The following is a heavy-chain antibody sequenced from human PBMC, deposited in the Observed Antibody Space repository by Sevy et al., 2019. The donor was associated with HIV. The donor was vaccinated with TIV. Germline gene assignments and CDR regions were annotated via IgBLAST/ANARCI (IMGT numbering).Heavy chain of an antibody. CDR1: GYTLTELS. Sequence: ASMKVSCKVSGYTLTELSMHWVRQAPGKGLEWMGSFDPEDGETIYAQKFQGRVTMTEDTSADTAYMELSSLRSEDTAVYFCATTKDYYDSSGCPFDYWGQGTLVTVSS. D-gene: IGHD3-22*01. V-gene: IGHV1-24*01. J-gene: IGHJ4*02. CDR3: ATTKDYYDSSGCPFDY. CDR2: FDPEDGET.